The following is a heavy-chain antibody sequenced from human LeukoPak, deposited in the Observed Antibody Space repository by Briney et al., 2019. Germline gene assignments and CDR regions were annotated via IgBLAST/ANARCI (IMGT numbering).Heavy chain of an antibody. Sequence: SETLSLTCAVSGGSITINTYYWAWLRQPPGRGLEWIGTFLYSGDTYYNPSFKSRVILSVDTSQNQFSLNLSSVTATDTAVYYCARHVYANKIDSWGQGILVTVSS. J-gene: IGHJ4*02. D-gene: IGHD2-2*01. CDR1: GGSITINTYY. V-gene: IGHV4-39*01. CDR2: FLYSGDT. CDR3: ARHVYANKIDS.